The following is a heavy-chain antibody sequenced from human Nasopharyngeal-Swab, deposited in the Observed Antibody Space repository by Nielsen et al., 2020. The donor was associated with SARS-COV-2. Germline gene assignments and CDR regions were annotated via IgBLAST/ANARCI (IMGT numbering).Heavy chain of an antibody. CDR3: ARVRYSGYDSGLDV. D-gene: IGHD5-12*01. V-gene: IGHV3-48*04. CDR2: ISSSSSTI. CDR1: GFTFSSYS. J-gene: IGHJ6*02. Sequence: GESLKISCAASGFTFSSYSMNWVRQAPGKGPEWVSYISSSSSTIYYADSVKGRFTISRDNAKNSLYLQMNTLRAEDTALYHCARVRYSGYDSGLDVWGQGTTVTVSS.